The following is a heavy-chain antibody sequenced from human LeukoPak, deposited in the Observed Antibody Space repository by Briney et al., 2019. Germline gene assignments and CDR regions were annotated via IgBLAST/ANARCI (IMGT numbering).Heavy chain of an antibody. D-gene: IGHD1-14*01. Sequence: SVKVSCKASGGTFSSYAISWVRQAPEQGLEWMGGIIPIFGTANYAQKFQGRVTITTDESTSTAYMELSSLRSEDTAVYYCARGNLEAYYFDYWGQGTLVTVSS. J-gene: IGHJ4*02. CDR1: GGTFSSYA. CDR2: IIPIFGTA. V-gene: IGHV1-69*05. CDR3: ARGNLEAYYFDY.